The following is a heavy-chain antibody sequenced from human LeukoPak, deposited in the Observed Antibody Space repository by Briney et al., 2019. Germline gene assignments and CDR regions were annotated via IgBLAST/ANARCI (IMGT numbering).Heavy chain of an antibody. CDR1: GNSFGDYY. CDR3: TRDTGTTGEVKFDP. Sequence: PSETLTLTCTVSGNSFGDYYWSWIRQPAGKGLEWIGRIYTSGSTTYNPSLKSRVTMSVDTSKSQFSLNLMSVTAADTAVYYCTRDTGTTGEVKFDPWGQGTLVTVSS. V-gene: IGHV4-4*07. CDR2: IYTSGST. J-gene: IGHJ5*02. D-gene: IGHD4-17*01.